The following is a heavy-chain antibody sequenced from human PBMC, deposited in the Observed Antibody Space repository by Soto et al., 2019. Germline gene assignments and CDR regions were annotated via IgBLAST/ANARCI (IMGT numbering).Heavy chain of an antibody. CDR3: ARDQRDCSGGSCYYFDY. D-gene: IGHD2-15*01. CDR2: IYHSGST. CDR1: GGSISSSNW. V-gene: IGHV4-4*02. J-gene: IGHJ4*02. Sequence: QVQLQESGPGLVKPSGTLSLTCAVSGGSISSSNWWSWVRQPPGKGLEWIGEIYHSGSTNYNPSLKSRATISVDKSKNQFSLKLSSVTAADTAVYYCARDQRDCSGGSCYYFDYWGQGTLVTVSS.